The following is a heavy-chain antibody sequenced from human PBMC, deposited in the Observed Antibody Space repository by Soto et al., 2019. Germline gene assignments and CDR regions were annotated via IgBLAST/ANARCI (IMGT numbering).Heavy chain of an antibody. D-gene: IGHD3-10*01. CDR2: ISSSSSYI. J-gene: IGHJ4*01. V-gene: IGHV3-21*01. CDR3: ARILIIGPTRGSFFAY. CDR1: GVTCSSYT. Sequence: GRSMRLSCGAAGVTCSSYTRNWVSQAPGKGLEWVSSISSSSSYIYYAASVKGRFTISRDNAKNSLYLQMNGLRAEDTAVYFCARILIIGPTRGSFFAYRGHGTPVPVSS.